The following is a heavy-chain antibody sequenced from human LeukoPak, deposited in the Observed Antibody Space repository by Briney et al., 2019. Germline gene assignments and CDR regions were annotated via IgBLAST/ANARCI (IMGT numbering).Heavy chain of an antibody. CDR1: GYTFTSYG. V-gene: IGHV1-18*01. J-gene: IGHJ3*02. CDR3: ARAGVGSYSSSWYVRVNDAFDI. Sequence: ASVKVSCKASGYTFTSYGISWVRQAPRQGLEWMGWISAYNGNTNYAQKLQGRVTMTTDTSTSTAYMELRSLRSDDTAVYYCARAGVGSYSSSWYVRVNDAFDIWGQGTMVTVSS. D-gene: IGHD6-13*01. CDR2: ISAYNGNT.